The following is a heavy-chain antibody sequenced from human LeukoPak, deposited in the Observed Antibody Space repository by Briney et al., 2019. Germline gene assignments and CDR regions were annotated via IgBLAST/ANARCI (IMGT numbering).Heavy chain of an antibody. CDR2: IYYSGST. Sequence: SETLSLTCTVSGGSISSSSYYWGWIRQPPGKGLEWIGSIYYSGSTYYNPSLKSRVTISVDTSKNQFSLKLSSVTAADTAVYYCARAGKYCSGGSCYSNAFDIWGQGTMVTVSS. CDR3: ARAGKYCSGGSCYSNAFDI. D-gene: IGHD2-15*01. CDR1: GGSISSSSYY. V-gene: IGHV4-39*07. J-gene: IGHJ3*02.